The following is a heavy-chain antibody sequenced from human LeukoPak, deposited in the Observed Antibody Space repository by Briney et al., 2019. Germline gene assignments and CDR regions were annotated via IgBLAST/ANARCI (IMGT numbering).Heavy chain of an antibody. CDR3: ANHGVSVYGHLDF. CDR1: GASFSSRNYY. V-gene: IGHV4-39*01. J-gene: IGHJ4*02. Sequence: SETLSLTCTVSGASFSSRNYYWAWIRQPPGKGLEWIGTISQSGTTYYNPSLKSRVAISADTSKCQFSLKLSSVTAADTAVYFCANHGVSVYGHLDFWGQGTLVTVSS. D-gene: IGHD3-10*01. CDR2: ISQSGTT.